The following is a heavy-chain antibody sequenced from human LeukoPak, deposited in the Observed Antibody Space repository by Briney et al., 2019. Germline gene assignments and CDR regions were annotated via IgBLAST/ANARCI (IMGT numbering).Heavy chain of an antibody. CDR3: ARDNAYTFDY. V-gene: IGHV3-74*01. Sequence: GGSLRPSCEVSGFTFSSYWMNWVRQVPGKGLVWVAHINTNGNSASYADSVKGRFTVSRDNAKSTLYLQMNSLRAEDTAVYYCARDNAYTFDYWGQGTLVTVSS. CDR1: GFTFSSYW. CDR2: INTNGNSA. J-gene: IGHJ4*02. D-gene: IGHD5-24*01.